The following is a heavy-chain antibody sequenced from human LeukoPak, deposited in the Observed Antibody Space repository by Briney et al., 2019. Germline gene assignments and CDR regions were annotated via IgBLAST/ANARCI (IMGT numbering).Heavy chain of an antibody. CDR2: INPNSGGT. Sequence: GASVKVSCKASGYTFTGYYMHWVRQAPGQGLEWMGWINPNSGGTNYAQKFQGRVTVTRDTSISTAYKELRSLTSDDTAVYYCAKDSSGFHPGDAFDIWGQGTLVTVSS. CDR3: AKDSSGFHPGDAFDI. V-gene: IGHV1-2*02. D-gene: IGHD6-19*01. CDR1: GYTFTGYY. J-gene: IGHJ3*02.